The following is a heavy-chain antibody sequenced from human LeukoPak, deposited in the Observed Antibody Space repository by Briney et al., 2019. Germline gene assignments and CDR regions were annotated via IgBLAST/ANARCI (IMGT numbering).Heavy chain of an antibody. CDR2: INHSGST. CDR1: GGSFSGYY. CDR3: ARGRRRGSYYYYYGMDV. V-gene: IGHV4-34*01. D-gene: IGHD3-10*01. Sequence: PSETLSLTCAVYGGSFSGYYWSWIRQPPGKGLEWIGEINHSGSTNHNPSLKSRVTISVDTSKNQFSLKLSSVTAADTAVYYCARGRRRGSYYYYYGMDVWGKGTTVTVSS. J-gene: IGHJ6*04.